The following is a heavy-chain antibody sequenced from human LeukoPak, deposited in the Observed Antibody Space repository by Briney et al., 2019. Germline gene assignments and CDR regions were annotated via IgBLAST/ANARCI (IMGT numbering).Heavy chain of an antibody. Sequence: GGSLRLSCAASGFTFDDYAMHWVRQAPGKGLEWVSGISWNSGSIGYADSVKGRFTISRDNAKNSLYLQMNSLRAEDTALYYCAKDMVRGVMPDAFDIWGQGTMVTVSS. D-gene: IGHD3-10*01. CDR1: GFTFDDYA. V-gene: IGHV3-9*01. CDR3: AKDMVRGVMPDAFDI. CDR2: ISWNSGSI. J-gene: IGHJ3*02.